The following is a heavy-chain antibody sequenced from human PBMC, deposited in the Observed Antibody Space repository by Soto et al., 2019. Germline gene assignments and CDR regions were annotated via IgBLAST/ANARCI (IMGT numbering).Heavy chain of an antibody. J-gene: IGHJ4*01. D-gene: IGHD5-18*01. CDR1: GGSFNGYY. CDR3: ARGLGYSYGPEFDY. Sequence: PSPTLSLTCAVYGGSFNGYYWSLIRQPPGKGLECIWEINHTATTNYNPSLKSRVTISVDTSKNQFSLKLSSVTAADTAVYYCARGLGYSYGPEFDYLGQRAPVTVSA. CDR2: INHTATT. V-gene: IGHV4-34*01.